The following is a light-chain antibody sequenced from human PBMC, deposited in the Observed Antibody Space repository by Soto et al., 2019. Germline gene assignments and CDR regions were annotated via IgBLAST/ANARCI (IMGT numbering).Light chain of an antibody. CDR1: QSISSN. V-gene: IGKV3-15*01. CDR2: GAA. CDR3: QMYNNWVGT. J-gene: IGKJ4*01. Sequence: EIVMTQSPAILSVSPGERATLSCRANQSISSNLAWYLQKPGQAPRLLIYGAATRATGIPARFSGSGSGTDFTLTINSLQSEDFAVYYCQMYNNWVGTFGGGTKVEIK.